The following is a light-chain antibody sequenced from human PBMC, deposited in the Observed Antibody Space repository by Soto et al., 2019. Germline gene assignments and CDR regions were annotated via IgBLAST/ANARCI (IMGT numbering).Light chain of an antibody. CDR3: QQAYIKPYT. Sequence: DIQVTQSPVSLSASVGDRVTITCRTSQGISTYLNWYQQKAGDAPRLLISGASDLENGVPSRFSGSGSGADFTLTINSLRPEDFATYYCQQAYIKPYTFGQGTKLEI. J-gene: IGKJ2*01. CDR1: QGISTY. CDR2: GAS. V-gene: IGKV1-39*01.